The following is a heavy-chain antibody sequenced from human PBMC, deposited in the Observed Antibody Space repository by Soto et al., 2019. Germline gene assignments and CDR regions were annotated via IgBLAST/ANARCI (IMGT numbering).Heavy chain of an antibody. V-gene: IGHV1-69*13. J-gene: IGHJ6*02. Sequence: ASVKVSCKASGGIFSSYAISWVRQAPGKGLEWMGGTIPIFGPANYAQKFKGRVTITADESTSTAYMELSSLRSEDTAVYYCARSPRADSSSSFEAPPYYYYYYGMDVWGQGTTVTVSS. D-gene: IGHD6-6*01. CDR3: ARSPRADSSSSFEAPPYYYYYYGMDV. CDR1: GGIFSSYA. CDR2: TIPIFGPA.